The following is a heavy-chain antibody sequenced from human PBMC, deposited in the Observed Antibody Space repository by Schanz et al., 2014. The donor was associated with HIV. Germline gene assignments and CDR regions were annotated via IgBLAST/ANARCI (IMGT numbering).Heavy chain of an antibody. CDR1: GLTFSAYG. D-gene: IGHD3-16*02. CDR3: TTDSDDYVWGSYRPFY. Sequence: EVVLVESGGGLIQPGGSLRLSCAVSGLTFSAYGMNWVRQAPGKGLEWVGRIKSKTDGGTTDYAAPVKGRFTISRDDSKNTLYLQMNSLKTEDTAVYYCTTDSDDYVWGSYRPFYWGQGTLVTVSS. V-gene: IGHV3-15*01. CDR2: IKSKTDGGTT. J-gene: IGHJ4*02.